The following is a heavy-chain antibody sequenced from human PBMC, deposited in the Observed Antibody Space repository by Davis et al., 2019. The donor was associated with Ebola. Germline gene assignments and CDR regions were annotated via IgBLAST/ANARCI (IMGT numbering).Heavy chain of an antibody. CDR1: GFTFSSYG. V-gene: IGHV3-33*01. D-gene: IGHD3-3*01. Sequence: GESLKIPCAAPGFTFSSYGMHWVRQAPGKGLEWVAVIWYDGSNKYYADSVKGRFTISRDNSKNTLYLQMNSLRAEDTAVYYCAGSPYDFWSGYIDYWGQGTLVTVSS. J-gene: IGHJ4*02. CDR2: IWYDGSNK. CDR3: AGSPYDFWSGYIDY.